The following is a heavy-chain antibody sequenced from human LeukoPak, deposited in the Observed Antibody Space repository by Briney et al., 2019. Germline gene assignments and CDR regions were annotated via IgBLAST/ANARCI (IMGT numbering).Heavy chain of an antibody. CDR3: AKDDSSGYAI. Sequence: GGSLRLSCVASGFPFSSYWMTWVRQAPGKGLEWVANIKQDGSKKSYVDSVKGRFTISRDNSKNTLYLQMNSLRAEDTAVYYCAKDDSSGYAIWGQGTLVTVSS. CDR1: GFPFSSYW. D-gene: IGHD3-22*01. V-gene: IGHV3-7*01. CDR2: IKQDGSKK. J-gene: IGHJ4*02.